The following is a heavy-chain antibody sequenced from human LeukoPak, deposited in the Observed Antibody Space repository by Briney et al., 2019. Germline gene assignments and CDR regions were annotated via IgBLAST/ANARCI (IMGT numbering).Heavy chain of an antibody. J-gene: IGHJ6*03. V-gene: IGHV4-39*07. CDR2: IYYSGST. CDR3: AREETYYCYMDV. CDR1: GGSISSSNYY. Sequence: SETLSLTCTVSGGSISSSNYYWGWIRQPPGKGLEWIGSIYYSGSTYYSPSLKTRVTISVDTSKNQFSLKLSSVTAADTAVYYCAREETYYCYMDVWGKGTTVTISS.